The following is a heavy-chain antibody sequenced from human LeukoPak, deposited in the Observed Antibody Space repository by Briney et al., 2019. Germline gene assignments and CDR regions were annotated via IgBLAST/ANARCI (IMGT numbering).Heavy chain of an antibody. CDR1: GYTFTSYY. Sequence: ASVKVSCKASGYTFTSYYMHWVRHAPGQGHELMGIINPSGGSTSYAQKFQGRVTMTRDTSTSTVYMELSSLRSEDTAVYYCAREHGLSTYDLDYWGQGTLVTVSS. V-gene: IGHV1-46*01. J-gene: IGHJ4*02. D-gene: IGHD2-21*01. CDR3: AREHGLSTYDLDY. CDR2: INPSGGST.